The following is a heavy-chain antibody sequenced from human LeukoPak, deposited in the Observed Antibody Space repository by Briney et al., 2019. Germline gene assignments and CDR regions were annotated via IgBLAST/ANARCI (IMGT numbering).Heavy chain of an antibody. CDR1: GFTFSDYH. V-gene: IGHV3-11*01. Sequence: PGGSLRLSCAASGFTFSDYHMSWIRQAPGRGLEWVSYISRSGVTIYYADSVKGRFTISRDNAKNSLYLQMNSLRADDTAVYYCARDGRARNLSYYYGMDVWGQGTTVTVSS. D-gene: IGHD1-26*01. J-gene: IGHJ6*02. CDR3: ARDGRARNLSYYYGMDV. CDR2: ISRSGVTI.